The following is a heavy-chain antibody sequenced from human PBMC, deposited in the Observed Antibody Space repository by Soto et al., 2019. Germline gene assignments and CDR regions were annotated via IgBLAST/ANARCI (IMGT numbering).Heavy chain of an antibody. J-gene: IGHJ3*02. CDR1: GRTFINHW. V-gene: IGHV5-51*01. CDR2: IDPSASNY. Sequence: GESLKIYCKCSGRTFINHWFAWVRQMPGKGQDSMRIIDPSASNYKYSPSFAGPVPISGDNSITAAYMHWSTLEASDSAVSYCERNEDMGANTVDALDIWGQGTLVTVSS. CDR3: ERNEDMGANTVDALDI.